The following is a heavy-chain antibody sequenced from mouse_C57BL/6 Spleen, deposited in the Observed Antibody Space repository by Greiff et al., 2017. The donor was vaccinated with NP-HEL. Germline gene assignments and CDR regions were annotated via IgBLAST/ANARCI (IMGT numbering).Heavy chain of an antibody. D-gene: IGHD2-1*01. J-gene: IGHJ4*01. V-gene: IGHV5-9-1*02. CDR2: ISSGGDYI. Sequence: EVKLMESGEGLVKPGGSLKLSCAASGFTFSSYAMSWVRQTPEKRLEWVAYISSGGDYIYYADTVKGRFTISRDNARNTLYLQMSSLKSEDTAMYYCTREGNYGKNYAMDYWGQGTSVTVSS. CDR1: GFTFSSYA. CDR3: TREGNYGKNYAMDY.